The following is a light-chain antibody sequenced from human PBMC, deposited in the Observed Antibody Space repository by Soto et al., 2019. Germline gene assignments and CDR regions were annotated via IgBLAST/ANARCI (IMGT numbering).Light chain of an antibody. CDR1: QSLVYRDGNTY. J-gene: IGKJ1*01. V-gene: IGKV2-30*01. CDR3: MQGTHWPWT. CDR2: EVS. Sequence: DVVMTQSPLSLPVTLGQPASISCRSSQSLVYRDGNTYLNWFQQRPGQSPRRLIFEVSNRDSGVPDRFSGSGSDTDFTLKISRVEADDVGIYYCMQGTHWPWTFGQGTKVEIK.